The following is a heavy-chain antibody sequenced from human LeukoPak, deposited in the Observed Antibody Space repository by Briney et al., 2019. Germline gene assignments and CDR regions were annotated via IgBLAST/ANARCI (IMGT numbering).Heavy chain of an antibody. CDR3: ARVNPISSGFYAY. CDR1: GFTFSVYY. Sequence: GGSLRLSCAASGFTFSVYYMTWIRQAPGKGLEWVSYISGSSSDTNYADFVKGRFTISRDNAKNSLYLQMNSLRAEDTAVYYCARVNPISSGFYAYWGQGTPVTVSS. D-gene: IGHD3-22*01. J-gene: IGHJ4*02. V-gene: IGHV3-11*06. CDR2: ISGSSSDT.